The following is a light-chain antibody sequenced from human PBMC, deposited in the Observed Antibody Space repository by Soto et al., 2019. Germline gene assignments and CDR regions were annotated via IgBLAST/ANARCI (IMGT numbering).Light chain of an antibody. Sequence: IQLTQSPSSLSASVGDRVTITCRASQGISSSLAWYQQKPGKAPKLLIYGASTLESGVPSRFSGSGSGTDFTLTISSLQPEDFATYYCQHFNSYPITFGQGTRLEIK. V-gene: IGKV1-13*02. CDR3: QHFNSYPIT. CDR1: QGISSS. J-gene: IGKJ5*01. CDR2: GAS.